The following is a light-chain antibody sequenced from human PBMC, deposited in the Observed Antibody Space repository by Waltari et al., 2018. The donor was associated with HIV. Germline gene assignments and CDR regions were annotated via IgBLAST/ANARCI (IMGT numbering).Light chain of an antibody. V-gene: IGLV1-47*01. CDR1: SSNIGNDN. Sequence: QSVLTQPPSASGTPGQRVTISCSGSSSNIGNDNVYWYQQLPGTTPKLLIYTNIPRPSGVPDRFAGSKSGTSAYLAIRGLRSEDEADYYCVGWDASLSAYVFGAGTKVTVL. CDR2: TNI. J-gene: IGLJ1*01. CDR3: VGWDASLSAYV.